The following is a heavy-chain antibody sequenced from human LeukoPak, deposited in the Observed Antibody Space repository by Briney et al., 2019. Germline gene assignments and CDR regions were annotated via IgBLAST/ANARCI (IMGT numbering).Heavy chain of an antibody. D-gene: IGHD2-2*01. J-gene: IGHJ6*02. CDR3: ARGPAAGYYYYYGMDV. CDR2: INHSGST. Sequence: PSETLSLTCAVYGGSFSGYYWRWIRQPPGKGLEWIGEINHSGSTNYNPSLKSRVTISVDTSKNQFSLKLSSVTAADTAVYYCARGPAAGYYYYYGMDVWGQGTTVTVSS. V-gene: IGHV4-34*01. CDR1: GGSFSGYY.